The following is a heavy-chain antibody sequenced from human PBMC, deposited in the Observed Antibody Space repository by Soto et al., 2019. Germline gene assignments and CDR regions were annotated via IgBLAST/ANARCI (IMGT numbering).Heavy chain of an antibody. D-gene: IGHD3-3*01. CDR2: IYYSGST. CDR3: ARVYDFWSGYYDY. J-gene: IGHJ4*02. V-gene: IGHV4-59*01. CDR1: GFTISSYY. Sequence: PSETLSLTCTVSGFTISSYYWSWIRQPPGKGLEWIGYIYYSGSTNYNPSLKSRVTISVDTSKNQFSLKLSSVTAADTAVYYCARVYDFWSGYYDYWGQGTLVTVSS.